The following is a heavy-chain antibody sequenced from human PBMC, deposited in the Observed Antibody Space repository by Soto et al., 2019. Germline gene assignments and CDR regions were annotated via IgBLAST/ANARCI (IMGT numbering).Heavy chain of an antibody. J-gene: IGHJ4*02. V-gene: IGHV4-31*03. CDR2: IYYSGST. CDR1: GGSISSGGYY. Sequence: QVQLQESGPGLVKPSQTLSLTCTVSGGSISSGGYYWSWIRQHPGKGLEWIGYIYYSGSTYYNPALKSRVTIPVDTSKNQVSLKLSSVTAADTAVYYWARGVTMVRGVIHTPYFDYWGQGTLVTVSS. CDR3: ARGVTMVRGVIHTPYFDY. D-gene: IGHD3-10*01.